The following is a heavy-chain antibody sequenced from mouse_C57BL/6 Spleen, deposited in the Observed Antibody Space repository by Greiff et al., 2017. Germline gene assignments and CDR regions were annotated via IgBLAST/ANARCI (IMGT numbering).Heavy chain of an antibody. CDR2: ILPGSGST. Sequence: VQLQQSGAELMKPGASVKLSCKATGYTFTGYWIEWVKQRPGHGLEWIGEILPGSGSTNYNEKFKGKATVTADTSSNTAYMQLSSLPTEDSDIYDCARSLYDKEYSAMDYWGQGTSVTVSA. CDR1: GYTFTGYW. V-gene: IGHV1-9*01. D-gene: IGHD2-3*01. J-gene: IGHJ4*01. CDR3: ARSLYDKEYSAMDY.